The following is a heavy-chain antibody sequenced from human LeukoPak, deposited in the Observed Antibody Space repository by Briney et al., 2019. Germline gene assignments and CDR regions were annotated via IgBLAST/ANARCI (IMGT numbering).Heavy chain of an antibody. J-gene: IGHJ4*02. V-gene: IGHV3-49*03. CDR3: TSDGSYDY. D-gene: IGHD2-2*03. CDR1: GFTLGVYP. CDR2: IRSKAYGGTT. Sequence: GGSLRLSCTASGFTLGVYPRNGFRRAPGKGLEWVGFIRSKAYGGTTEYAASVKGRFTISRDDSKSIAYLQMNSLKSEDTAVYYCTSDGSYDYWGQGTLVTVSS.